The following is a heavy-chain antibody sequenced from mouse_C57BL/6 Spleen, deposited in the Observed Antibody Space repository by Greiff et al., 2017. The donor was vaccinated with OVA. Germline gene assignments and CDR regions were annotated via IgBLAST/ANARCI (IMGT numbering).Heavy chain of an antibody. CDR1: GFTFSDYY. J-gene: IGHJ2*01. CDR2: INYDGSST. D-gene: IGHD2-3*01. V-gene: IGHV5-16*01. Sequence: EVMLVESEGGLVQPGRSLKLSCTASGFTFSDYYMAWVRQVPEKGLEWVANINYDGSSTYYLDSLKSRFIISRDNAKNILYLQMSSLKSEDTATYYCARDGSMMVFDYGGQGTTLTVSS. CDR3: ARDGSMMVFDY.